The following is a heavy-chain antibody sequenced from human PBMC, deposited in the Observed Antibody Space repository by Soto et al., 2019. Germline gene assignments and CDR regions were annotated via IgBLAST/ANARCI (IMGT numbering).Heavy chain of an antibody. Sequence: SETLSLTCAVSGGSISSGGYYWSWIRQHPGKGLEWIGYIYYSGSTYYNPSLKSRVTISVDTSKNQFSLKLSSVTAADTAVYYCASKPPDLYGMDVWGQGTTVTVSS. CDR3: ASKPPDLYGMDV. CDR2: IYYSGST. V-gene: IGHV4-31*11. CDR1: GGSISSGGYY. J-gene: IGHJ6*02.